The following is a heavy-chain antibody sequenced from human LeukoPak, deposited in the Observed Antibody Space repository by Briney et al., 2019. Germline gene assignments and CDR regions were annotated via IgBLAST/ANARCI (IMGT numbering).Heavy chain of an antibody. CDR2: IKGDGIST. D-gene: IGHD3-3*01. CDR1: GFTFSSNW. Sequence: GGSLRLSCAASGFTFSSNWMHWVRHAPGQGLVWVSRIKGDGISTNYADSVKGRFTISRDIAKNTLYLQMNSLRAEDTGVYYCAKDHYWSIDYWGRGTLVTVSS. V-gene: IGHV3-74*01. J-gene: IGHJ4*02. CDR3: AKDHYWSIDY.